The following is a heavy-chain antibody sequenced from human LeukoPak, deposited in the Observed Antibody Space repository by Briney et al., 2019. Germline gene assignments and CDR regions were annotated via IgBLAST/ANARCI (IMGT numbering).Heavy chain of an antibody. J-gene: IGHJ4*02. Sequence: PSETLSLTCAVYGGSFSGYYWSWIRQPPGKGLEWIGEINHSGSTNYNPSLKSRVTISVDTSKNQFSLKLSSVTAADTAVYYCARRGKYGGNRAFDYWGQGTLVTVSS. CDR2: INHSGST. D-gene: IGHD4-23*01. V-gene: IGHV4-34*01. CDR1: GGSFSGYY. CDR3: ARRGKYGGNRAFDY.